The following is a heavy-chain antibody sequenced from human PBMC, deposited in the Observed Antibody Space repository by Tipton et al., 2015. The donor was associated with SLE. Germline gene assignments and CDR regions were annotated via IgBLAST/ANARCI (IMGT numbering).Heavy chain of an antibody. CDR3: ARVGSVGGYDFWSGHYYYYGMDV. V-gene: IGHV1-18*01. J-gene: IGHJ6*02. Sequence: QSGAEVKKPGASVKVSCKASGYTFTSYGISWVRQAPGQGLEWMGWISAYNGNTNYAQKLQGRVTMTTDTSTSTAYMELRSLRSDDTAVYYCARVGSVGGYDFWSGHYYYYGMDVWGQGTTVTVSS. D-gene: IGHD3-3*01. CDR2: ISAYNGNT. CDR1: GYTFTSYG.